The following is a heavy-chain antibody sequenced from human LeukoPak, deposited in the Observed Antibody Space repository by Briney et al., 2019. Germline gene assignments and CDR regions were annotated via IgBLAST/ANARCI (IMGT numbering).Heavy chain of an antibody. J-gene: IGHJ4*02. V-gene: IGHV3-20*01. CDR2: INWNGGST. D-gene: IGHD6-19*01. Sequence: PGGSLRLSCAASGFTFDDYGMSWVRQAPGKGLEWVSGINWNGGSTGYADSVKGRFTISRDNAKNSLYLQMNSLRAEDTALYHCARGYSSGWYLGDFDYWGRGTLVTVSS. CDR1: GFTFDDYG. CDR3: ARGYSSGWYLGDFDY.